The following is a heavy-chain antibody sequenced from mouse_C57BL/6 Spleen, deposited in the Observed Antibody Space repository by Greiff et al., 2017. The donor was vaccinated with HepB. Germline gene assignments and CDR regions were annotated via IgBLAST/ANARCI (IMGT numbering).Heavy chain of an antibody. V-gene: IGHV1-64*01. D-gene: IGHD1-1*01. CDR3: ARSYGSSHYFDY. Sequence: VQLQQSGAELVKPGASVKLSCKASGYTFTSYWMHWVKQRPGQGLEWIGMIHPNSGSTNYNEKFKSKATLTVDKSSSTAYMKLSSLTSEDSAVYYLARSYGSSHYFDYWGQGTTLTVSS. CDR1: GYTFTSYW. CDR2: IHPNSGST. J-gene: IGHJ2*01.